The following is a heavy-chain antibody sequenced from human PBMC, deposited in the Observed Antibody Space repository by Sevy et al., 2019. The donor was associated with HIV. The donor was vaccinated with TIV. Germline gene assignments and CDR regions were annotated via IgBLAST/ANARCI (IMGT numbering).Heavy chain of an antibody. CDR3: AKDIDRGCDGVNCYLDYYYFYGLDV. D-gene: IGHD2-21*01. Sequence: GGSLRLSCAASGFPFNDHAMHWVRQVPGKGLEWVSGISWNSRNIGYADSVKGRFTISRDNTRHFVYLEMESLRPEDTALYYCAKDIDRGCDGVNCYLDYYYFYGLDVWGQGTTVTVSS. J-gene: IGHJ6*02. CDR1: GFPFNDHA. CDR2: ISWNSRNI. V-gene: IGHV3-9*01.